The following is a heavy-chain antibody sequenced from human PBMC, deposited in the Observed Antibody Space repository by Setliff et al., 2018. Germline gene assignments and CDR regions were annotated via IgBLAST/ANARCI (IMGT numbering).Heavy chain of an antibody. V-gene: IGHV4-34*01. CDR2: INHSGST. CDR1: GGSISDYY. Sequence: SETLSLTCGGYGGSISDYYWSWIRQPPGKGLEWIGEINHSGSTNYNPSLKSRVTISLDTSRNQVSLKLSSVTAADTAVYYCAREERRVEWLLYGGPKYSYYGMDVWGQGTTVTVSS. J-gene: IGHJ6*02. D-gene: IGHD3-3*01. CDR3: AREERRVEWLLYGGPKYSYYGMDV.